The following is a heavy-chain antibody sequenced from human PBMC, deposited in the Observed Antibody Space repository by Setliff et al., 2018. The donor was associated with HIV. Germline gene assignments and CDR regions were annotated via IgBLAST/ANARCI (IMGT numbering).Heavy chain of an antibody. Sequence: PSETLSLTCTVSGGSINNGVSYWSWIRQSAEKGLEWIGHVSSSGSTTYNPSLKSRVTISVDVSKNQFSLMLDSVTAADAALYFCARDVMEWFGSYFDHWGQGALVT. CDR3: ARDVMEWFGSYFDH. J-gene: IGHJ4*02. CDR2: VSSSGST. CDR1: GGSINNGVSY. V-gene: IGHV4-61*09. D-gene: IGHD3-3*01.